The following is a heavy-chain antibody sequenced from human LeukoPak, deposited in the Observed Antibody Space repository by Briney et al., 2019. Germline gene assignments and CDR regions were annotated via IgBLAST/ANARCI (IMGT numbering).Heavy chain of an antibody. J-gene: IGHJ4*02. CDR2: ISSTGNTI. V-gene: IGHV3-48*03. D-gene: IGHD4-11*01. Sequence: GGSLRLSCAASGFTFSSYEMNWVRQAPGKGLEWVSYISSTGNTIYYADSVKGRFTISRDNAKNSLYLQMDSLRAEDTAFYYCARVTVSSGVDYWGQGTLVTVSS. CDR3: ARVTVSSGVDY. CDR1: GFTFSSYE.